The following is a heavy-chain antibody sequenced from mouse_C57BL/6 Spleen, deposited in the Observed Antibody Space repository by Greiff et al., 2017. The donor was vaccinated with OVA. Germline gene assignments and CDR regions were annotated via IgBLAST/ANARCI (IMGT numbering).Heavy chain of an antibody. D-gene: IGHD2-4*01. J-gene: IGHJ3*01. CDR2: IDPETGGT. Sequence: VQLQQSGAALVRPGASVTLSCTASGYTFTDYEMHWVKQTPVHGLVWIGAIDPETGGTAYNQKFKGKAILTADKSSSTAYMERRSLTSKDSAVYYCTRLDYDDGPWFAYWGKGTLVTVSA. V-gene: IGHV1-15*01. CDR3: TRLDYDDGPWFAY. CDR1: GYTFTDYE.